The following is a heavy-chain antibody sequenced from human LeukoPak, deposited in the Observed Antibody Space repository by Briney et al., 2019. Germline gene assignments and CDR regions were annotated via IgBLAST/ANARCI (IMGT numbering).Heavy chain of an antibody. D-gene: IGHD6-13*01. Sequence: ASVKVSCKASGYTFTSYGISWVRQAPGQGLELMGWISAYNGNKNYVQKLQGRVTMTTDTSTSTAYMELRSLRSDDTAVYYCARGGVSNSWYRTPDYWGQGTLVTVSS. J-gene: IGHJ4*02. CDR1: GYTFTSYG. V-gene: IGHV1-18*01. CDR2: ISAYNGNK. CDR3: ARGGVSNSWYRTPDY.